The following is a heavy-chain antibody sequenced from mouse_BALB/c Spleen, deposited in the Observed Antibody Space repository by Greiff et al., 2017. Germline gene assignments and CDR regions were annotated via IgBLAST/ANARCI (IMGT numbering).Heavy chain of an antibody. CDR1: GYTFSSYW. Sequence: VQLQGSGAELMKPGASVKISCKATGYTFSSYWIEWVKQRPGHGLEWIGEILPGSGSTNYNEKFKGKATFTADTSSNTAYMQLSSLTSEDSAVYYCASNRLPKHFDYWGQGTTLTVSS. CDR2: ILPGSGST. D-gene: IGHD2-4*01. J-gene: IGHJ2*01. V-gene: IGHV1-9*01. CDR3: ASNRLPKHFDY.